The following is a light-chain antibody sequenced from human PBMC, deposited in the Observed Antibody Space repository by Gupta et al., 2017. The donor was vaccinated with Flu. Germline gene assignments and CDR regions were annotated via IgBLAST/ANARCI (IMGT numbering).Light chain of an antibody. CDR3: AAWDDSLSGRL. V-gene: IGLV1-47*01. Sequence: QSVLTQPPSASGTPGQRVTISCSGSSSNIGSNYVYWYQQLPGAAPKLLIYRNNQRPSGVPDRFSGSKSGTSASLAISGLRSEGEADYYCAAWDDSLSGRLFGGGTELTVL. CDR1: SSNIGSNY. CDR2: RNN. J-gene: IGLJ2*01.